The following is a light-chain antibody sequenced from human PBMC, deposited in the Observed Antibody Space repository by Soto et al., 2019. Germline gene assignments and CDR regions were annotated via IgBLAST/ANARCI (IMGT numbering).Light chain of an antibody. V-gene: IGLV1-40*01. CDR3: QSSDGSLSGSV. J-gene: IGLJ3*02. CDR2: GNS. CDR1: SSNIGGGYY. Sequence: QPVLTQPPSVSGAPGQRVTISCTGSSSNIGGGYYVHWYQQLPGTAPKLLIYGNSNRPSGVPDRFSGSKSGTSASLAITGLQAEDEADYYCQSSDGSLSGSVFGVGTKVTVL.